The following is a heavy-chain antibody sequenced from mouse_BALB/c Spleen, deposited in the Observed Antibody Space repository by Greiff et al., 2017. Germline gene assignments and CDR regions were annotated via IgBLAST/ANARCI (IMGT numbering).Heavy chain of an antibody. V-gene: IGHV5-6-3*01. D-gene: IGHD4-1*01. Sequence: EVKLEESGGGLVQPGGSLKLSCAASGFTFSSYGMSWVRQTPDKRLELVATINSNGGSTYYPDSVKGRFTISRDNAKNTLYLQMSSLKSEDTAMYYCAREVTGRVYAMDYWGQGTSVTVSS. CDR2: INSNGGST. J-gene: IGHJ4*01. CDR1: GFTFSSYG. CDR3: AREVTGRVYAMDY.